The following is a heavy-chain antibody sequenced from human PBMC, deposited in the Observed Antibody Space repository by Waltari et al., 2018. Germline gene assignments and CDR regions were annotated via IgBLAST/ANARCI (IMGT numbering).Heavy chain of an antibody. D-gene: IGHD3-3*01. J-gene: IGHJ4*02. Sequence: QVQLVQSGAEVKKPGSSVKVSCKASGGTFSSYAISWVRQAPGQGLEWMGGIIPIFGTANYAQKFQGRVTITADESTSTAYMELSSLRSEDTAVYYCAREVTIFGGGGHTKTDYWGQGTLVTVSS. CDR2: IIPIFGTA. CDR3: AREVTIFGGGGHTKTDY. CDR1: GGTFSSYA. V-gene: IGHV1-69*13.